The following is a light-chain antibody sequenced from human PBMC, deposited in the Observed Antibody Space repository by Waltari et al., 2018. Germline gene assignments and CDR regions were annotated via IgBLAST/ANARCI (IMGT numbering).Light chain of an antibody. CDR1: QTILHNPNNNYH. CDR2: WAS. Sequence: DIVMTQSPDSLAVSLGERATINCKSSQTILHNPNNNYHLPWYQQKPGQPPKLLIYWASTRESGVPDRFSGSGSGTDFTLTISSLQAEDVAVYYCQQYDSPPWTFGQGTKVEI. J-gene: IGKJ1*01. CDR3: QQYDSPPWT. V-gene: IGKV4-1*01.